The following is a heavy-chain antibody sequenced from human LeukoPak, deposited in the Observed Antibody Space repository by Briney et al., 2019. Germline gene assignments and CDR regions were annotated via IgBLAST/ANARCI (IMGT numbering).Heavy chain of an antibody. V-gene: IGHV4-38-2*02. CDR2: IYHSGST. D-gene: IGHD5-18*01. CDR3: ARLRGYSYVLFDY. CDR1: GYSISSGYY. J-gene: IGHJ4*02. Sequence: SETLSLTCTVSGYSISSGYYWGWIRQPPGKGLEWIGSIYHSGSTYYNPSLKSRVTISVDTSKNQFSLKLSSVTAADTAVYYCARLRGYSYVLFDYWGQGTLVTVSS.